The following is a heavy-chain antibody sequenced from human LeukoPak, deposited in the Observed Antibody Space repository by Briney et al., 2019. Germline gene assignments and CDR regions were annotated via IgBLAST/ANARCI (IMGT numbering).Heavy chain of an antibody. D-gene: IGHD3-10*01. CDR2: IGSGSGFI. Sequence: GGSLRLFCAVSGFTFSRYTMNWVRQAPGKGLEWVSSIGSGSGFIFSADSVKGRFTISRDNTKNSLYLQMNSLRVEDTAVYYCARVAGESRDYWGQGTLVTVSS. CDR1: GFTFSRYT. CDR3: ARVAGESRDY. V-gene: IGHV3-21*01. J-gene: IGHJ4*02.